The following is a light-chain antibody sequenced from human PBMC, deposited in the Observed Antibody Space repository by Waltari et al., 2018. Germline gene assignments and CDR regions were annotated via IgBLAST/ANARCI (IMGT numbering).Light chain of an antibody. Sequence: DVVMTQSTDSLAVSMGERATINCRSSQTVLYSSNNKNSLSWLQQRPGPPPKLLIYWASARESRVPDRFSGSGSGTDFTLTINGLQAEDVAVYYCQQYYSAPFTFGQGTKLEIK. CDR3: QQYYSAPFT. CDR2: WAS. J-gene: IGKJ2*01. CDR1: QTVLYSSNNKNS. V-gene: IGKV4-1*01.